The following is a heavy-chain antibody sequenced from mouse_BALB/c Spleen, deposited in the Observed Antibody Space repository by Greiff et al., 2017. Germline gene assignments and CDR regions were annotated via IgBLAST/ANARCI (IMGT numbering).Heavy chain of an antibody. D-gene: IGHD2-4*01. CDR2: ISSGSSTI. CDR1: GFTFSSFG. Sequence: EVKLVESGGGLVQPGGSRKLSCAASGFTFSSFGMHWVRQAPEKGLEWVAYISSGSSTIYYADTVKGRFTISRDNPKNTLFLQMTSLRSEDTAMYYCARWDYGTDYAMDYWGQGTSVTVSS. J-gene: IGHJ4*01. V-gene: IGHV5-17*02. CDR3: ARWDYGTDYAMDY.